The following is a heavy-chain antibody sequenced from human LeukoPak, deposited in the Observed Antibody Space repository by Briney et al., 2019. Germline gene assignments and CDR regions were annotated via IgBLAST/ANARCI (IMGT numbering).Heavy chain of an antibody. CDR2: ISSSSSYI. CDR3: ARSLLYYYGMDV. Sequence: GGSLRLSCAASGFTVSSSYMSWVRQAPGKGLEWVSSISSSSSYIYYADSVKGRFTISRDNAKNSLYLQMNSLRAEDTAVYYCARSLLYYYGMDVWGQGTTVTVSS. J-gene: IGHJ6*02. CDR1: GFTVSSSY. D-gene: IGHD2/OR15-2a*01. V-gene: IGHV3-21*01.